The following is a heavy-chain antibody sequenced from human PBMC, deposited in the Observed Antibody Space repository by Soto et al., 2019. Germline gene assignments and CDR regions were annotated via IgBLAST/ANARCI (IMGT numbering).Heavy chain of an antibody. CDR2: INAGNGNT. Sequence: QVQLVQSGAEVKKPGASVKVSCKASGYTFTSYAMHWVRQAPGQRHEWMGWINAGNGNTKYSQKFQGRVSITRDTSASTAYMELSSLRSEDTAVYYCARGQDDFGSCYYTSGYSDYWGQGTLVTVSS. V-gene: IGHV1-3*01. CDR3: ARGQDDFGSCYYTSGYSDY. J-gene: IGHJ4*02. D-gene: IGHD3-3*01. CDR1: GYTFTSYA.